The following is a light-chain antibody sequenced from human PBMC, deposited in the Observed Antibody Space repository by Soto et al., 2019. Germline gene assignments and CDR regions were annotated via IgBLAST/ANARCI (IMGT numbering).Light chain of an antibody. CDR2: DTS. Sequence: EIVVTQSPATLSVSPGERVTLSCRASHSVSSSLAWYQQRPGQAPRLLIYDTSTRAAGIAARFSGSGSGTEFTLTISSLQSEDSAVYYCQQYVHWPPGAFGQGTKVDIK. J-gene: IGKJ1*01. V-gene: IGKV3-15*01. CDR1: HSVSSS. CDR3: QQYVHWPPGA.